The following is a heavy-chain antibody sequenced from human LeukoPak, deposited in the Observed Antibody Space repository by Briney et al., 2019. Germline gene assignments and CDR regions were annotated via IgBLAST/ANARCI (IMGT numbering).Heavy chain of an antibody. J-gene: IGHJ5*02. D-gene: IGHD1-14*01. Sequence: SETLSLTCTVSGGSISSGNYYWSWIRQSPGKGLEWIGYIYYSGSVFYNPSLEGRIIISLDTSKNQFSLKVTSLTAADSAVYYCARKTRTWSNWFDPWGQGTLVTVSS. CDR2: IYYSGSV. CDR3: ARKTRTWSNWFDP. V-gene: IGHV4-30-4*01. CDR1: GGSISSGNYY.